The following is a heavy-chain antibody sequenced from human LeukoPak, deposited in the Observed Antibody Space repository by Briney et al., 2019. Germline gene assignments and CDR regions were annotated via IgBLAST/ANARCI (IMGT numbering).Heavy chain of an antibody. Sequence: GGSLRLSCEVSGFTFSNYWMMWVRQAPGKGLEWVASIDEDGSETNYVDSVTGRFTVSRDHAKNSLFLQMNSLRAEDTAVYYCATSYDYVWGSYRGRGYYFDYWGQGTLVTVSS. J-gene: IGHJ4*02. D-gene: IGHD3-16*02. CDR3: ATSYDYVWGSYRGRGYYFDY. V-gene: IGHV3-7*03. CDR2: IDEDGSET. CDR1: GFTFSNYW.